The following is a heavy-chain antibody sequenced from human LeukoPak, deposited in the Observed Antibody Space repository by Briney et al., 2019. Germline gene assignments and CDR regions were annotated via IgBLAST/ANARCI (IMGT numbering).Heavy chain of an antibody. CDR2: INWDGDIT. V-gene: IGHV3-43*01. CDR3: AKGNILTGPPDS. CDR1: GFTFDDYT. J-gene: IGHJ4*02. Sequence: PGGCLRLSCAASGFTFDDYTMHWVRQPPGKGLEWVSLINWDGDITEYADSVKGRFTISRDNSKNSLFLQMNSLRTEDTALYYCAKGNILTGPPDSWGQGTLVTVSS. D-gene: IGHD3-9*01.